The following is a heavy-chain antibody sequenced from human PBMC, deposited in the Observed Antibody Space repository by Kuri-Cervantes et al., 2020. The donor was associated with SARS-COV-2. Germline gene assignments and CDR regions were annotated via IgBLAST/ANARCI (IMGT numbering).Heavy chain of an antibody. CDR3: ASSRGENLDY. CDR1: GRTFSSYA. CDR2: IIPILGIA. Sequence: VTVSCKASGRTFSSYAISWVRQAPGQGLEWMGRIIPILGIANYAQKFQGRVTITADKSTSTAYMELSSLRSEDTAVYYCASSRGENLDYWGQGTLVTVSS. J-gene: IGHJ4*02. V-gene: IGHV1-69*04. D-gene: IGHD3-10*01.